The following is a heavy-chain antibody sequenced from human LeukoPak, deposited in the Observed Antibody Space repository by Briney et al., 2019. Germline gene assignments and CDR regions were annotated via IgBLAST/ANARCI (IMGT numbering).Heavy chain of an antibody. CDR2: ISAYNGNT. CDR1: GYTFTTYA. V-gene: IGHV1-18*01. CDR3: ARDYYYDSSGLDY. J-gene: IGHJ4*02. D-gene: IGHD3-22*01. Sequence: ASVKVSCKTSGYTFTTYAISWVRQAPGQGLEWMGWISAYNGNTNYAQKLQGRVTMTTDTSTSTAYMELRSLRSDDTAVYYCARDYYYDSSGLDYWGQGTLVTVSS.